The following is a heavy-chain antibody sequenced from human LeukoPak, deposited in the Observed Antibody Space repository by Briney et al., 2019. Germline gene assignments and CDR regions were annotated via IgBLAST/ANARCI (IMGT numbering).Heavy chain of an antibody. J-gene: IGHJ4*02. CDR2: INHSGST. D-gene: IGHD3-22*01. Sequence: SETLSLTCAVYGVSFSGYFWSWIRQPPGKGLEWIGEINHSGSTNYNPSLKSRVTISVDTSKKQFSLKLNSVTAADTAVYYCARVGRDTSGFSVWGQGALVTVSS. CDR3: ARVGRDTSGFSV. V-gene: IGHV4-34*01. CDR1: GVSFSGYF.